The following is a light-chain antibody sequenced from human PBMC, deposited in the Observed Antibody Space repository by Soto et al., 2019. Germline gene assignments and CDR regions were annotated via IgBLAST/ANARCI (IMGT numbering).Light chain of an antibody. CDR3: QQSYNAPYT. V-gene: IGKV1-39*01. CDR1: QDILKY. Sequence: IQMTQSPASLSASIGDQVTITCRASQDILKYVNWYQQKSGQAPKILIFETSSLERRVPTRFKGSGDGTSFSLTIDSQQPDDFATYFCQQSYNAPYTFGQGT. CDR2: ETS. J-gene: IGKJ2*01.